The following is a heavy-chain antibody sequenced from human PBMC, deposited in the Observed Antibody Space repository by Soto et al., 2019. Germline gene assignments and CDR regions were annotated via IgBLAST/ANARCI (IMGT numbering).Heavy chain of an antibody. J-gene: IGHJ6*02. CDR3: ARPWGQLSTYYYGMDT. CDR1: GFTFRNYA. V-gene: IGHV3-30-3*01. CDR2: ISYDGDNK. Sequence: PGGSVRLSSLASGFTFRNYAIHWSRQAPGKWLERVATISYDGDNKYYTDSVKGPFTISRDNSKNTLYLQMNSLRPKDTAVYYCARPWGQLSTYYYGMDTCGQGXTVTV. D-gene: IGHD3-16*01.